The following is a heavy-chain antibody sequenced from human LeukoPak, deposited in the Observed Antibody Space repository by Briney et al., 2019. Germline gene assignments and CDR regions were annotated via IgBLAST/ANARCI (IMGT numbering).Heavy chain of an antibody. Sequence: PGGSLRLSCAASGITFSSYAMSWVRQAPGKGLEWVSVISGSGGSADYADSVKGRFTISRDNSKNMLYLQMNILRAEDTAVYYCAKEWQTQWLLRNAAFDYWGQGTLVTVSS. CDR1: GITFSSYA. CDR2: ISGSGGSA. CDR3: AKEWQTQWLLRNAAFDY. D-gene: IGHD3-22*01. V-gene: IGHV3-23*01. J-gene: IGHJ4*02.